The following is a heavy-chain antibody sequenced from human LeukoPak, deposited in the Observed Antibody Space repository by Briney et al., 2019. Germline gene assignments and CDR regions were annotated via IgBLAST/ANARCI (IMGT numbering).Heavy chain of an antibody. CDR1: GGSFSGYY. V-gene: IGHV4-34*01. CDR3: AAGTREYYYDSSGYYRDY. D-gene: IGHD3-22*01. Sequence: SETLSLTCAVYGGSFSGYYWSWIRQPPGKGLEWIGEINHSGSTNYNPSLKSRDTISVDTSKNQFSLKLSSVTAADTAVYYCAAGTREYYYDSSGYYRDYWGQGTLVTVSS. CDR2: INHSGST. J-gene: IGHJ4*02.